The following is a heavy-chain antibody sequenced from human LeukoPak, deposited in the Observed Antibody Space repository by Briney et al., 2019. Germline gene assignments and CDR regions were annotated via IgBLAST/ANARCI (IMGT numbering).Heavy chain of an antibody. V-gene: IGHV3-53*04. Sequence: GGSLRLSCAASGFSFSNAWLSWVRQAPGKGLEWVSIIHSGGSTFYADSVKGRFTISGHNSKNTLDLQMNPLRAEDTAVYYCARVRIGWYFDLWGRGTLVTVSS. J-gene: IGHJ2*01. CDR1: GFSFSNAW. CDR2: IHSGGST. D-gene: IGHD2-15*01. CDR3: ARVRIGWYFDL.